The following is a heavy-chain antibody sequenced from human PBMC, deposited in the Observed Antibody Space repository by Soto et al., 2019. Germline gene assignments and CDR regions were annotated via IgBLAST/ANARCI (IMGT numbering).Heavy chain of an antibody. V-gene: IGHV3-74*01. CDR3: ERTTEGLGGGGFYGMDV. Sequence: GGSLRLSCAASGFTFNNYWMHWVRQAPGKGLEWVSRINTDGSPISYAEPVKGRFSISRGNAKNTLYLQMNSLRAEDTAVHYWERTTEGLGGGGFYGMDVWGQGTTVTVSS. D-gene: IGHD3-16*01. CDR2: INTDGSPI. CDR1: GFTFNNYW. J-gene: IGHJ6*02.